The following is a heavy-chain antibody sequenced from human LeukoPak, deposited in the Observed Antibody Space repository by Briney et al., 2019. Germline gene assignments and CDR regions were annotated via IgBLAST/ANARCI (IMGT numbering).Heavy chain of an antibody. CDR3: ARTDGDLDY. Sequence: ASVKVSCKASGYTFTSYDINWVRQPTGQGLEWMGWMNPKSGYTGNALKFQGRVIMTRNTAISTAYMELSSLRSEDAAAYYCARTDGDLDYWGQGTLITVSS. J-gene: IGHJ4*02. D-gene: IGHD4-17*01. CDR2: MNPKSGYT. CDR1: GYTFTSYD. V-gene: IGHV1-8*01.